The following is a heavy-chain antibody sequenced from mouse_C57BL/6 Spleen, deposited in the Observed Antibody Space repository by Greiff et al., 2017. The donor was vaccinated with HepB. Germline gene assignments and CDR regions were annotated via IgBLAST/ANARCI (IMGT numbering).Heavy chain of an antibody. V-gene: IGHV1-82*01. CDR3: ARMYYGSSYFDY. D-gene: IGHD1-1*01. CDR1: GYAFSSSW. J-gene: IGHJ2*01. Sequence: QVQLKQSGPELVKPGASVKISCKASGYAFSSSWMNWVKQRPGKGLEWIGRIYPGDGDTNYNGKFKGKATLTADKSSSTAYMQLSSLTSEDSAVYFGARMYYGSSYFDYWGQGTTLTVSS. CDR2: IYPGDGDT.